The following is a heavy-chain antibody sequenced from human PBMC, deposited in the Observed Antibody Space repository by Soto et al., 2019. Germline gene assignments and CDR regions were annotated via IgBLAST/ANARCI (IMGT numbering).Heavy chain of an antibody. CDR2: SYYSGSS. D-gene: IGHD3-22*01. CDR3: ARVVVGRTVFYDSSGYYYYFDY. J-gene: IGHJ4*02. V-gene: IGHV4-59*01. Sequence: QPPVKGLEWFGFSYYSGSSNYNPSLKSRVTISVDASAKQVSLKLRSVTAADTAVYYCARVVVGRTVFYDSSGYYYYFDYWGQGTPVTVSS.